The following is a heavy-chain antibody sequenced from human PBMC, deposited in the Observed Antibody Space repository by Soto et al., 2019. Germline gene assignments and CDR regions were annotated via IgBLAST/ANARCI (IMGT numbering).Heavy chain of an antibody. CDR1: GGTFSTFG. J-gene: IGHJ4*02. V-gene: IGHV1-69*13. CDR3: AKSAPMDAGDKYYYDF. CDR2: IIPFFGTA. D-gene: IGHD4-17*01. Sequence: SVKVSCKASGGTFSTFGISWVRQAPGQGLEWMGGIIPFFGTARYSQKFEDRITITADESTNTVYMDLRSLTSEDTAIYYCAKSAPMDAGDKYYYDFWGQGALVTVSS.